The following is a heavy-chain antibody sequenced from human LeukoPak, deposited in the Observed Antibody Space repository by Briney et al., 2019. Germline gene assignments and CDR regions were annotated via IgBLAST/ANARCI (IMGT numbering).Heavy chain of an antibody. J-gene: IGHJ4*02. Sequence: GGSLRLSCAASGFTFGSYSMHWFRQAPGKGLEWGAVISYDGYEKNYGDPVKGRFTISRENFKSTLFLQMNSLRAEDTAVYYCAGDKNAYHSFDSWGQGTLVIVSS. CDR2: ISYDGYEK. D-gene: IGHD2-2*01. V-gene: IGHV3-30-3*01. CDR3: AGDKNAYHSFDS. CDR1: GFTFGSYS.